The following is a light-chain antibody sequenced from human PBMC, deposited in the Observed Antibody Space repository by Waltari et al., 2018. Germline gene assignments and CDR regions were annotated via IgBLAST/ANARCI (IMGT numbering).Light chain of an antibody. J-gene: IGKJ1*01. CDR3: QKYGTLPAT. V-gene: IGKV3-20*01. Sequence: EIVLTQSPGTLSLSPGERATLSCRASQSVSRTLAWYQQKPGQAPRLLIYDASTRATGIPDRVSGSGSGTDFSLTISRVEPEDFAVYYCQKYGTLPATFGQGTKVEIK. CDR1: QSVSRT. CDR2: DAS.